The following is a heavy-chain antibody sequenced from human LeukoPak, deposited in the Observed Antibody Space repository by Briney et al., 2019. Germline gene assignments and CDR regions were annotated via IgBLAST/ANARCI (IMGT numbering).Heavy chain of an antibody. D-gene: IGHD2-21*02. CDR1: GFTFSSYE. J-gene: IGHJ4*02. CDR2: ISSSGSTI. CDR3: AKDIVGGGDDY. V-gene: IGHV3-48*03. Sequence: PGGSLRLSCAASGFTFSSYEMNWVRQAPGKGLEWISYISSSGSTIYYADSVKGRFTISRDNAKNSLYLQLNSLRAEDTAVYYCAKDIVGGGDDYWGQGTLVIVSS.